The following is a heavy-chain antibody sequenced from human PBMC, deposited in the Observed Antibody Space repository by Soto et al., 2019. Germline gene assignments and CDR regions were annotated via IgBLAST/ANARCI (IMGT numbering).Heavy chain of an antibody. Sequence: GGSLRLSCAASGFTFSDCSMHWVRQAPGKGLEWVASTSYSGNNKYYGDSVKGRFTISRDNSKNTLHLQMITLRPEDTAVYYCAKDIKCEDFTYGYFYYGMDVWGQGTTVTVSS. D-gene: IGHD3-10*01. V-gene: IGHV3-30*18. J-gene: IGHJ6*02. CDR3: AKDIKCEDFTYGYFYYGMDV. CDR2: TSYSGNNK. CDR1: GFTFSDCS.